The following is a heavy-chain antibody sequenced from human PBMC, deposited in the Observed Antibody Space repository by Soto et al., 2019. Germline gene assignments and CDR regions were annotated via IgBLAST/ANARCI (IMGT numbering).Heavy chain of an antibody. J-gene: IGHJ4*02. V-gene: IGHV3-30*18. D-gene: IGHD6-19*01. Sequence: PGGSLRLSCAASGFTFSSYGMHWVRQAPGKGLEWVAVISYDGSNKYYADSVKGRFTISRDNSKNTLYLQMNSLRAEDTAVYYCANQNSGWPFDYWGQGTLVTSPQ. CDR1: GFTFSSYG. CDR2: ISYDGSNK. CDR3: ANQNSGWPFDY.